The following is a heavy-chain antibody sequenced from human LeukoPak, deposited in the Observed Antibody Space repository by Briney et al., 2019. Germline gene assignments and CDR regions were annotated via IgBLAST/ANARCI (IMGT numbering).Heavy chain of an antibody. CDR3: AKGNGYSYGRYYFDY. J-gene: IGHJ4*02. CDR2: ITASGGNT. V-gene: IGHV3-23*01. CDR1: GFTFSSYA. Sequence: GGSLRLSCAASGFTFSSYAMGWVRQAPGKGLEWVSAITASGGNTYYADSVKGRFTISRDYSKNTLYLQVNSLRAEDTAVYYCAKGNGYSYGRYYFDYWGQGTLVTVSS. D-gene: IGHD5-18*01.